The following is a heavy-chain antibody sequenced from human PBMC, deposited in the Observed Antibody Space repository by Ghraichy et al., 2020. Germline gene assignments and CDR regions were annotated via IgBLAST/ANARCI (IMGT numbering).Heavy chain of an antibody. J-gene: IGHJ5*02. D-gene: IGHD6-6*01. CDR3: VRGDGYGSSHWFDP. Sequence: GGSLRLSCAASGFTFSTYEMHWVRQAPGKGLVWVSGINSDGSGTSYADSVKGRFTMSRDNAKNTLYLQMNSLGAEDTAVYHCVRGDGYGSSHWFDPWGQGTLVTVSS. CDR2: INSDGSGT. CDR1: GFTFSTYE. V-gene: IGHV3-74*01.